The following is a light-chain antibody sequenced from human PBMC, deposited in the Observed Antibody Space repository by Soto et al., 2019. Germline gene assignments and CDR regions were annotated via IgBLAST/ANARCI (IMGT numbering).Light chain of an antibody. Sequence: EIVLTQSPGTLSLSPGERATLSCRASESVRSSSLAWYQHKHGQAPRLLISGASRRATDIPDRFSGSGSGTDFTLTIDRLEPEDFAVYYCQQYGSMWTFGQGTKVEIK. CDR1: ESVRSSS. V-gene: IGKV3-20*01. J-gene: IGKJ1*01. CDR2: GAS. CDR3: QQYGSMWT.